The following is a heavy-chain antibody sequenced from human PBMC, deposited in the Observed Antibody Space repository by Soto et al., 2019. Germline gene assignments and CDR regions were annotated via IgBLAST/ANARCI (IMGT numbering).Heavy chain of an antibody. CDR2: IKSKTDGGTT. CDR3: TTASDYGDNDDFDI. Sequence: GGSLRLSCAASGFTFSNAWMNWVRQAPGKGLEWVGRIKSKTDGGTTDYAAPVKGRFTISRDDSKNTLYLQMNSLKTEDTAVYYCTTASDYGDNDDFDIWGQGTMVNVSS. CDR1: GFTFSNAW. V-gene: IGHV3-15*07. J-gene: IGHJ3*02. D-gene: IGHD4-17*01.